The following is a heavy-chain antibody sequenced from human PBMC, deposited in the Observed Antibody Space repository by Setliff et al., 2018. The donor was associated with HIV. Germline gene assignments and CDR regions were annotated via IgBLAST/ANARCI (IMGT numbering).Heavy chain of an antibody. CDR2: IIPAFGTA. D-gene: IGHD3-10*01. V-gene: IGHV1-69*05. CDR1: GDTLSIHP. CDR3: ASSSPTTYYYGSGSPPLDY. Sequence: SVKVSCKASGDTLSIHPISWVRQAPGRGLDWMGGIIPAFGTANYAQKFQGRVTITTDESTTTVFMELTGLRSEDTAVYYCASSSPTTYYYGSGSPPLDYWGQGTLVTVSS. J-gene: IGHJ4*02.